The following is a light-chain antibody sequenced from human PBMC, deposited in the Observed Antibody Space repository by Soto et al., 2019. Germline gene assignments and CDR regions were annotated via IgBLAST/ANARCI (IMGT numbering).Light chain of an antibody. CDR2: DAS. CDR1: QSISNN. Sequence: EILMTQSPATLSVSPGERATLSCRASQSISNNLGWYQQKPGQAPRLLMYDASTRATGVPARFSGSRSGAEFTLTINSLQSEDFAVYYCQPYNNWPLTFGGGTKVDIK. CDR3: QPYNNWPLT. J-gene: IGKJ4*01. V-gene: IGKV3-15*01.